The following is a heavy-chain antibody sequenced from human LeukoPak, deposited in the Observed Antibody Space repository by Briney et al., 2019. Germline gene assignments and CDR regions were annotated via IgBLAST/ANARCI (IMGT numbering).Heavy chain of an antibody. CDR3: ASRYSSGWFH. J-gene: IGHJ4*02. D-gene: IGHD6-19*01. CDR2: IYYSGST. V-gene: IGHV4-39*01. CDR1: GCSIRSSSYY. Sequence: SETLSLTCSVSGCSIRSSSYYWDWIRQPPRKGPEWIGSIYYSGSTYYNPSLKSRVTISVDTSKNQFSLKLSSVTAADTAVYYCASRYSSGWFHWGQGTLVTVSS.